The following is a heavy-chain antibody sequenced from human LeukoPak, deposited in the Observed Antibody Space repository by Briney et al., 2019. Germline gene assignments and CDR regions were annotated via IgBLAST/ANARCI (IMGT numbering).Heavy chain of an antibody. V-gene: IGHV3-7*01. D-gene: IGHD6-13*01. CDR3: ASISSSPDY. CDR1: GFTFSNAW. CDR2: IKQDGSEK. J-gene: IGHJ4*02. Sequence: GGSLRLSCAASGFTFSNAWMSWVRQAPGKGLEWVANIKQDGSEKYYVDSVKGRFTISRDNAKNSLYLQMNSLRAEDTAVYYCASISSSPDYWGQGTLVTVSS.